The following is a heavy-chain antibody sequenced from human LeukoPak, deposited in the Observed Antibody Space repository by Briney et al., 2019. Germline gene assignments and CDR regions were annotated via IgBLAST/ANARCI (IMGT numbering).Heavy chain of an antibody. CDR3: ARDGAAAGRGDY. V-gene: IGHV4-59*12. CDR1: GGSISSYY. CDR2: IYYSGST. D-gene: IGHD6-13*01. Sequence: SQTLSLTCTVSGGSISSYYWSWIRQPPGKGLEWIGYIYYSGSTNYNPSLKSRVTISVDTSKNQFSLKLSSVTAADTAVYYCARDGAAAGRGDYWGQGTLVTVSS. J-gene: IGHJ4*02.